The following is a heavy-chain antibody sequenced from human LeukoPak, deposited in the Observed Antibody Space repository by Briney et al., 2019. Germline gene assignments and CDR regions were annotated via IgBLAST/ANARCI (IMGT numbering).Heavy chain of an antibody. CDR3: ARNPAYCTSTSCYNDY. CDR1: GYAFTIYY. V-gene: IGHV1-2*02. D-gene: IGHD2-2*02. CDR2: INPNSGAT. Sequence: ASVKVSCKASGYAFTIYYMHWVRQAPGQGLEWMGWINPNSGATSYAQRFQGRVTMTRDTSISTAYMELSGLTSDDTAVYSCARNPAYCTSTSCYNDYWGQGTLVTVSS. J-gene: IGHJ4*02.